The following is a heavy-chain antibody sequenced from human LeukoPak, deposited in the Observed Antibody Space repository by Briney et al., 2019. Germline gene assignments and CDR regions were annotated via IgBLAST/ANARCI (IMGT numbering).Heavy chain of an antibody. V-gene: IGHV3-23*01. Sequence: GGSLRLPCAASGFTFSSYAMSWVRQAPGKGLEWVAAISGSGGSTYYADSVKGRFTISSDNSKSTLYLQINSLRAEDTAVYYCAKDSCSGGSCFSGWFDPWGQGTLVTVSS. CDR3: AKDSCSGGSCFSGWFDP. CDR2: ISGSGGST. D-gene: IGHD2-15*01. J-gene: IGHJ5*02. CDR1: GFTFSSYA.